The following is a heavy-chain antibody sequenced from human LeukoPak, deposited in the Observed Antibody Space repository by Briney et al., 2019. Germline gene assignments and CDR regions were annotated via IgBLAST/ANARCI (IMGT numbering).Heavy chain of an antibody. Sequence: SVKVSCKASGYTFTGYYMHWVRQAPGQGLEWMGGIIPIFGTANYAQKFQGRVTITADESTSTAYMELSSLRSEDTAVYYCARLTGSHYDFWSGSSSFDPWGQGTLVTVSS. J-gene: IGHJ5*02. CDR3: ARLTGSHYDFWSGSSSFDP. D-gene: IGHD3-3*01. V-gene: IGHV1-69*13. CDR1: GYTFTGYY. CDR2: IIPIFGTA.